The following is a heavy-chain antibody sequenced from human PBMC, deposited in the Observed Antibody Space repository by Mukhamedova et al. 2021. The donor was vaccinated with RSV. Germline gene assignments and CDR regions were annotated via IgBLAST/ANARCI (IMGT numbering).Heavy chain of an antibody. V-gene: IGHV3-9*01. CDR3: VKDRRSSGNYYPIDYFDY. Sequence: GYADSVKGRFTISRDNTKNALYLQLNSLRPEDTALYYCVKDRRSSGNYYPIDYFDYWGQGTRVTVSS. J-gene: IGHJ4*02. D-gene: IGHD1-26*01.